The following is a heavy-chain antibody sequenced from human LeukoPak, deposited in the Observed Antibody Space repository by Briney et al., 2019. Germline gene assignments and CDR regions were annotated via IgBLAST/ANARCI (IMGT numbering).Heavy chain of an antibody. Sequence: GGSLRLSCAASKFIFSDYGMHWVRQAPGKGLEWVAFIRYDGSNKYYADSVKGRFTISRDNSKNTLYLQMNSLRAEDTAVYYCAKDLSLGDWFDPWGQGTLVTVSS. CDR2: IRYDGSNK. D-gene: IGHD2-15*01. J-gene: IGHJ5*02. CDR3: AKDLSLGDWFDP. V-gene: IGHV3-30*02. CDR1: KFIFSDYG.